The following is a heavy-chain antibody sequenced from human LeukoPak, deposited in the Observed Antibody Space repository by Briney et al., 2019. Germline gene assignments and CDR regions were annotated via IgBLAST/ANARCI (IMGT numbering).Heavy chain of an antibody. Sequence: SETLSLTCTVSGGSISSYYWSWIRQPPGKGLEWIGYIHYSGSTNYNPSLKSRVTISVDTSKNQFSLKLSSVTAADTAVYYCARPSSGTWGQGTLVTVSS. CDR1: GGSISSYY. CDR2: IHYSGST. D-gene: IGHD3-10*01. J-gene: IGHJ4*02. V-gene: IGHV4-59*12. CDR3: ARPSSGT.